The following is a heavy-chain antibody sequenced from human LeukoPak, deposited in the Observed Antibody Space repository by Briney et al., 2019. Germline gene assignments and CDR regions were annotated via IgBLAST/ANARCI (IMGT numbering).Heavy chain of an antibody. Sequence: GGSLRLSCAAPGFTFSSYDMHWVRQATGKGLEWVSAIGTAGDTYYPGSVKGRFTISRENAKNSLYLQMNSLRAGDTAVYYCARVGFGYDSSGYYYGGAFDIWGQGTMVTVSS. D-gene: IGHD3-22*01. V-gene: IGHV3-13*04. CDR1: GFTFSSYD. CDR2: IGTAGDT. J-gene: IGHJ3*02. CDR3: ARVGFGYDSSGYYYGGAFDI.